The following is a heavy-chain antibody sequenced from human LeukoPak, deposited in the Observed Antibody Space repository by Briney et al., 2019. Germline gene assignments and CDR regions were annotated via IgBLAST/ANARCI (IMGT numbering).Heavy chain of an antibody. D-gene: IGHD6-19*01. V-gene: IGHV1-18*01. CDR3: ARGSRLSSAVGRWFDP. CDR1: GYTFTSYG. J-gene: IGHJ5*02. CDR2: ISAYNGNI. Sequence: HGASVKVSCKASGYTFTSYGISWVRQAPGQGLEWMGWISAYNGNINYAQKLQGRVTMTTDTSTSTAYMELRSLRSDDTAVYYCARGSRLSSAVGRWFDPWGQGTLVTVSS.